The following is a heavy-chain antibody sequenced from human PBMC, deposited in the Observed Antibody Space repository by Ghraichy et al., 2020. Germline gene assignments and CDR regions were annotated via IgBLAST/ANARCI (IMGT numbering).Heavy chain of an antibody. J-gene: IGHJ6*03. CDR3: ARDSRRKGPAVAGNYYYYYMDV. V-gene: IGHV3-21*01. CDR2: ISSSSSYI. D-gene: IGHD6-19*01. CDR1: GFTFSSYS. Sequence: GGSLRLSCAASGFTFSSYSMNWVRQAPGKGLEWVSSISSSSSYIYYADSVKGRFTISRDNAKNSLYLQMNSLRAEDTAVYYCARDSRRKGPAVAGNYYYYYMDVWGKGTTVTVSS.